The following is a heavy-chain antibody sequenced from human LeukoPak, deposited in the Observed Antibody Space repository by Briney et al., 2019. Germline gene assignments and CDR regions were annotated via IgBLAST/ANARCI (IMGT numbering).Heavy chain of an antibody. J-gene: IGHJ4*02. CDR2: ISSNGGST. Sequence: VQPGGSLRLSCSASGSTFSRYAMHWVRHAPGKGLEYVSGISSNGGSTYYADSVKGRFTISRDNSKNTLYLQMSSLRAEDTAVYYCVKSGSYYNEPYYFDYWGQGTLVTVSS. CDR3: VKSGSYYNEPYYFDY. CDR1: GSTFSRYA. V-gene: IGHV3-64D*06. D-gene: IGHD3-10*01.